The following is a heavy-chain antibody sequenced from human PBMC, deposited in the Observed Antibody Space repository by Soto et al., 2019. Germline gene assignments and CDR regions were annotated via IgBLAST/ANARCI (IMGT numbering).Heavy chain of an antibody. CDR3: ARVRGIAVAADYYYYGMDV. CDR1: GYTFTSYD. Sequence: ASVKGPCKASGYTFTSYDINWVRQATGQGLEWMGWMNPNSGNTGYAQKFQGRVTMTRNTSISTAYMELSSLRSEDTAVYYCARVRGIAVAADYYYYGMDVWGQGTTVTVSS. CDR2: MNPNSGNT. V-gene: IGHV1-8*01. J-gene: IGHJ6*02. D-gene: IGHD6-19*01.